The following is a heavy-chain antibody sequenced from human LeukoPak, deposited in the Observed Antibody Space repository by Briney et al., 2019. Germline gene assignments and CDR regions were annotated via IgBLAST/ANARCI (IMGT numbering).Heavy chain of an antibody. Sequence: ASVKVSCKASGYTFTSYYMHWVRQAPGQGLEWMGIINPSGGSTSYAQKFQGRVTITADESTSTAYMELSSLRSEDTAVYYCARGRVSVYYMDVWGKGTTVTISS. J-gene: IGHJ6*03. D-gene: IGHD3-16*01. CDR1: GYTFTSYY. CDR2: INPSGGST. CDR3: ARGRVSVYYMDV. V-gene: IGHV1-46*01.